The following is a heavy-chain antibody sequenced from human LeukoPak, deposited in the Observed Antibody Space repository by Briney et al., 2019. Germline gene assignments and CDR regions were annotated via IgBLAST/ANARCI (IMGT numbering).Heavy chain of an antibody. CDR2: ISSSSSYI. CDR3: AREVNYCDSSTAHH. J-gene: IGHJ5*02. Sequence: GGSLRLSCAASGFTFSSYSMNWVRQAPGKGLEWVSSISSSSSYIYYADSVKGRFTISRDNAKNSLYLQMNSLRAEDTAVYYCAREVNYCDSSTAHHWGQGTLVTVSS. V-gene: IGHV3-21*01. D-gene: IGHD3-22*01. CDR1: GFTFSSYS.